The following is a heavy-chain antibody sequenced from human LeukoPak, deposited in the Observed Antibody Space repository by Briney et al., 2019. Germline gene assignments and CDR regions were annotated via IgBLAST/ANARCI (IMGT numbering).Heavy chain of an antibody. CDR3: AKDRPKGGYSYGLHVEGVDY. CDR2: ISGSGGCT. J-gene: IGHJ4*02. D-gene: IGHD5-18*01. Sequence: GGSLRLSCAASGFTFSSYAMSWVRQAPGKGLEWVSAISGSGGCTYYADSVKGRFTISRDNSKNTLYLQMNSLRAEDTAVYYCAKDRPKGGYSYGLHVEGVDYWGQGTLVTVSS. CDR1: GFTFSSYA. V-gene: IGHV3-23*01.